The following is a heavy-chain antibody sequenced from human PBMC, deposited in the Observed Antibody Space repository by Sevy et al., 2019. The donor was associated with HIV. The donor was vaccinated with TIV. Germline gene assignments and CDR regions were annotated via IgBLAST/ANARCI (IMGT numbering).Heavy chain of an antibody. D-gene: IGHD1-7*01. J-gene: IGHJ4*02. Sequence: GGSLRLSCTASGFTFGDYAMSWFRQAPGKGLEWVGFIRSKAYGGTTEYAASVKGRFTISRDDSKSIAYLQMNSLKTEDTAVYYCTRVGGVWNYPSYFDYWGQRTLVTVSS. CDR3: TRVGGVWNYPSYFDY. CDR2: IRSKAYGGTT. V-gene: IGHV3-49*03. CDR1: GFTFGDYA.